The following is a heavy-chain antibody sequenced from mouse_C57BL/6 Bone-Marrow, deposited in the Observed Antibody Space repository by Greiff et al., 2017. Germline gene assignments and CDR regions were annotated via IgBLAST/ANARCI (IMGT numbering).Heavy chain of an antibody. D-gene: IGHD1-1*01. CDR3: AIIYYYGSRFDY. Sequence: QVQLQQPGAELVKPGASVKMSCKASGYTFTSYWITWVKQRPGQGLEWIGDIYPGSGSTNYNEKFKSKATLTVDTSSSTAYMQLRSLTSEDSAVYYCAIIYYYGSRFDYWGQGTTLTVSS. J-gene: IGHJ2*01. V-gene: IGHV1-55*01. CDR1: GYTFTSYW. CDR2: IYPGSGST.